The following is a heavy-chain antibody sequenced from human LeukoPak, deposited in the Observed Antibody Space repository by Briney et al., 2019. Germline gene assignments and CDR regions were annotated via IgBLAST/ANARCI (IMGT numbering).Heavy chain of an antibody. J-gene: IGHJ4*02. CDR1: GFTLSGYY. CDR2: ISSSGTTI. V-gene: IGHV3-11*04. Sequence: PGGSLRLSCAASGFTLSGYYMSWIRQAPGKGLDWVSYISSSGTTIYYADSVKGRFTISRDNAKNSLYLQMNSLRAEDSALYYCAKDPSSLKYYYDRSGTPIRTLDYWGQGILVTVSS. CDR3: AKDPSSLKYYYDRSGTPIRTLDY. D-gene: IGHD3-22*01.